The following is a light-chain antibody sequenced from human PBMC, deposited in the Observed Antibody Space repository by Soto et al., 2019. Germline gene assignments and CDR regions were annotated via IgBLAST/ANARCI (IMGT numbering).Light chain of an antibody. CDR2: GAS. CDR1: QFVSSH. CDR3: QQYHNWPPIT. V-gene: IGKV3D-15*01. J-gene: IGKJ5*01. Sequence: TQFPVTLSVSAWEGATVSCRARQFVSSHLAWYQQKPGQAPRLLIYGASTRATGIPARFSGSGSGTEFTLTISNLQSEEFAVYFCQQYHNWPPITFGQGTRLEIK.